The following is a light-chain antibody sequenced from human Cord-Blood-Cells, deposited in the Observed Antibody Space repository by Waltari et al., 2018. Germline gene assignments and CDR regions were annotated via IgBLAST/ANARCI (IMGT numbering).Light chain of an antibody. V-gene: IGLV3-25*03. CDR2: KDI. CDR3: QSADSSGTYWV. J-gene: IGLJ3*02. CDR1: ALPNKY. Sequence: SYELTQHPPVSVSPGQPARITGSGDALPNKYAYWYQQKQGQAPVRGIYKDIERPSGIPERFSGSSSGTTVTLTISGVQAEDEADYYCQSADSSGTYWVFGGGTKLTVL.